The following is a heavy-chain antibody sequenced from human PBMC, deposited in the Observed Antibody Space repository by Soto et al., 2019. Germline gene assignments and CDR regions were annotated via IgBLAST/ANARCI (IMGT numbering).Heavy chain of an antibody. D-gene: IGHD3-22*01. CDR1: GGSISNYY. Sequence: SETLSLTCAVSGGSISNYYWSWIRQPPGKGLEWIAYIYYIGSTNYNPSLKSRVTISVDTSKNQFSLKLSSVTAADTAMYYCARTYDSSGPNSGGYCFDIWGQGTMVTVSS. J-gene: IGHJ3*02. V-gene: IGHV4-59*01. CDR2: IYYIGST. CDR3: ARTYDSSGPNSGGYCFDI.